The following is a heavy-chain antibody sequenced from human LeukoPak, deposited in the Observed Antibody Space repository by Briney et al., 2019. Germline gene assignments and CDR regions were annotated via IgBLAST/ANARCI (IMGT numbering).Heavy chain of an antibody. Sequence: SETLSLTCSVSSGSIDNEHWCWVRQPPGKGLEWIGHTLYGGSNKFNPSLKSRVTISVDTSNNQISLKLSSVTAADTAVYYCAAQKGSYYAQFDSWGQGSLVTVSS. CDR1: SGSIDNEH. V-gene: IGHV4-59*01. CDR2: TLYGGSN. J-gene: IGHJ5*01. D-gene: IGHD1-26*01. CDR3: AAQKGSYYAQFDS.